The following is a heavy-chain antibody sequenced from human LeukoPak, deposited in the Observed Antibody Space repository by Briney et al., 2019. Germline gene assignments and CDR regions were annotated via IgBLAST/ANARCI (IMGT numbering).Heavy chain of an antibody. J-gene: IGHJ4*02. CDR3: ARHLSGVTGYTYGRGIDY. Sequence: GGSLRLSCAASGFTFSSYWMSWVRQAPGKGLEWVANIKKDGSEKYYVDSVKGRFTISRDSAKTSLYLQMISLRAEDTAVYYCARHLSGVTGYTYGRGIDYWGQGTLVTVSS. D-gene: IGHD5-18*01. CDR1: GFTFSSYW. CDR2: IKKDGSEK. V-gene: IGHV3-7*01.